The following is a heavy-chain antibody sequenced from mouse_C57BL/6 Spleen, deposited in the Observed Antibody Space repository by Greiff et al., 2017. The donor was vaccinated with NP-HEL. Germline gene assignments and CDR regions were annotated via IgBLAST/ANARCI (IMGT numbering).Heavy chain of an antibody. CDR3: ARSGRCPAWFAY. Sequence: VKVVESGAELMKPGASVKLSCKATGYTFTGYWREWVKQRPGHGLEWIGEILTGSGSSNYNEKFKGKATFTADTSSNTAYMQLSSLTTEDSAIYYCARSGRCPAWFAYWGQGTLVTVSA. D-gene: IGHD3-1*01. CDR2: ILTGSGSS. J-gene: IGHJ3*01. V-gene: IGHV1-9*01. CDR1: GYTFTGYW.